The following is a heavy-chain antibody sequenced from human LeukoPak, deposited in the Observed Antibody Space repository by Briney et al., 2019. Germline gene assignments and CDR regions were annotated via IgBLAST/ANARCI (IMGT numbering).Heavy chain of an antibody. V-gene: IGHV4-39*01. D-gene: IGHD3-9*01. J-gene: IGHJ4*02. CDR1: GGSISGSHYY. CDR2: MRSTGST. Sequence: PSETLSLTCTVSGGSISGSHYYWGWIRQPPGKGLEWLGSMRSTGSTLYNPSLKSRGTISVDTSENQLSLKLTSVTAADTAVYYCVRRNDILTGYYSSFDYWGQGTLVTVSS. CDR3: VRRNDILTGYYSSFDY.